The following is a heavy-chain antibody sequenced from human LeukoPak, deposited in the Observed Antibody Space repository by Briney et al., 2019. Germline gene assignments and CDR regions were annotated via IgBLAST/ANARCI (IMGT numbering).Heavy chain of an antibody. CDR2: ISSSSSYI. D-gene: IGHD2-15*01. V-gene: IGHV3-21*01. CDR1: GFTFSSYS. J-gene: IGHJ4*02. CDR3: ATGRDCSGGSCYSVY. Sequence: GSLRLSCAASGFTFSSYSMIWVRQAPGKGLEWVSSISSSSSYIYYADSVKGRFTISRDNAKNSLYLQMNSLRAEDTAVYYCATGRDCSGGSCYSVYWGQGTLVTVSS.